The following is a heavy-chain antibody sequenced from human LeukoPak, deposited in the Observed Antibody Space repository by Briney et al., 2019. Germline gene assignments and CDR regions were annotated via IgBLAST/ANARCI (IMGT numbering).Heavy chain of an antibody. J-gene: IGHJ3*02. CDR2: IYSGGST. CDR1: GFTVSSNY. D-gene: IGHD4-23*01. V-gene: IGHV3-53*01. CDR3: ARDGATFFTTVVTDDAFDI. Sequence: GGSLRLSCAASGFTVSSNYMSWVRQAPGKGLEWVSVIYSGGSTYYADSVKGRFTISRHNSKNTLYLQMNSLRAEDTAVYYCARDGATFFTTVVTDDAFDIWGQGTMVTVSS.